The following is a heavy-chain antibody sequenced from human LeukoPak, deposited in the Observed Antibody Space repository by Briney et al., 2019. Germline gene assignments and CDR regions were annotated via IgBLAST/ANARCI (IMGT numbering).Heavy chain of an antibody. J-gene: IGHJ5*02. V-gene: IGHV3-23*01. Sequence: TGGSLRLSCAASGFTFSSYAMSWVRQAPGKGLEWVSAISGSGGSTYYADSVKGRFTISRDNSKNTLYLQMNSLRAEDTAVYYCAKDEVIWGTFFGWFDPWGQGTLVTVSS. CDR3: AKDEVIWGTFFGWFDP. CDR1: GFTFSSYA. CDR2: ISGSGGST. D-gene: IGHD3-10*02.